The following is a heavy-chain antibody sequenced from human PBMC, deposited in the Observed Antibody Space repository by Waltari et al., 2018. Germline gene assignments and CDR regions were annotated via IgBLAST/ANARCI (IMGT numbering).Heavy chain of an antibody. D-gene: IGHD2-15*01. CDR2: LWHDGSNE. CDR1: GFTFSRFG. J-gene: IGHJ4*02. Sequence: QVQLVESGGGVVQPGRSLRLSCAASGFTFSRFGMHWVRQAPGKVLEWLAVLWHDGSNEYYVDSVKGRFTISRDNSKNTLYLQMNSLRAEDSAVYYCASQSTTLFDYWGQGTLVTVSS. V-gene: IGHV3-33*01. CDR3: ASQSTTLFDY.